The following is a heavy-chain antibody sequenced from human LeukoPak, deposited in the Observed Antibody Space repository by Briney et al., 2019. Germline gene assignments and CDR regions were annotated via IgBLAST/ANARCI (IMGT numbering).Heavy chain of an antibody. Sequence: ASVKVSCKASEYTFISYYMHWVRQAPGQGLEWMGWINPNSGGTSYAQKFQGRVTMTRDTSSSTAYMELSRLRSDDTGGYDCAILVAGREYHYYMDVWGKGTTVTISS. CDR2: INPNSGGT. CDR3: AILVAGREYHYYMDV. V-gene: IGHV1-2*02. D-gene: IGHD6-19*01. CDR1: EYTFISYY. J-gene: IGHJ6*03.